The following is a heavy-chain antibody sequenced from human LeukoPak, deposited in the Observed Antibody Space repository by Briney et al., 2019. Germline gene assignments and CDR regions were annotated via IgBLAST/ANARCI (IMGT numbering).Heavy chain of an antibody. Sequence: SETLSLTCTVSGGSLSNYDWSWIRQPAGKGLEWIGRIYTSGSTNYHPSLKSRVTMSEDTSKKQSSLKLSSVTAAATHGHYCRGLSSGWYPDWYFDLWGRGTLVTVSS. CDR3: RGLSSGWYPDWYFDL. CDR2: IYTSGST. J-gene: IGHJ2*01. D-gene: IGHD6-13*01. V-gene: IGHV4-4*07. CDR1: GGSLSNYD.